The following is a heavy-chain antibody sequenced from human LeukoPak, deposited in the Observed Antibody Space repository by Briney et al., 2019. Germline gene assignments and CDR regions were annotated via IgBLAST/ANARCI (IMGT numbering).Heavy chain of an antibody. D-gene: IGHD1-26*01. CDR1: GYSISSGYY. Sequence: PSETLSLTCGVSGYSISSGYYWVWIRQPPGKGLEWIGSIHHSGTTYYNPSLKSRLTISVDTSKNQFSLKLSSVTAADTAVYYCVRCAVGATDYWGQGTLVTVSS. V-gene: IGHV4-38-2*01. CDR2: IHHSGTT. J-gene: IGHJ4*02. CDR3: VRCAVGATDY.